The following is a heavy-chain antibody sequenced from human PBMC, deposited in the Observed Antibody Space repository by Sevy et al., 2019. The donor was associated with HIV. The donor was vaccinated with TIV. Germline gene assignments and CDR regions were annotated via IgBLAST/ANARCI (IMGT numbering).Heavy chain of an antibody. J-gene: IGHJ6*02. Sequence: SETLSLTCAVYVGPFSKYYWAWLRQAPGRGLEWIGEINQRGRTKYNPSLKSRVTMSVDTSKNQYSLSLTSVNAANTAKYDCARGPKHAHYGGFHYYYGLDVWGQGTAVTVSS. CDR2: INQRGRT. V-gene: IGHV4-34*01. CDR3: ARGPKHAHYGGFHYYYGLDV. CDR1: VGPFSKYY. D-gene: IGHD3-16*01.